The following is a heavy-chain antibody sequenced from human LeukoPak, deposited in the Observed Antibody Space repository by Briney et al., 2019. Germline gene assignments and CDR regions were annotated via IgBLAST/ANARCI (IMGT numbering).Heavy chain of an antibody. V-gene: IGHV4-34*01. CDR2: INHSGST. J-gene: IGHJ4*02. D-gene: IGHD2-15*01. CDR1: GGSFSGYY. Sequence: SETLSLTCAVYGGSFSGYYWSWIRQPPGKGLEWIGEINHSGSTNYNSSLKSRVTISVDTSKNQFSLKLSSVTAADTAVYYCAREGPFGGSCPFDYWGQGTLVTVSS. CDR3: AREGPFGGSCPFDY.